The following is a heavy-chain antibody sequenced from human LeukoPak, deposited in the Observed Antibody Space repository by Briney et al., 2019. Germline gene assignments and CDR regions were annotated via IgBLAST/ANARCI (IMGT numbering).Heavy chain of an antibody. Sequence: GGSLRLSCAASGFTFSSYSMNWVRQAPGKGLEWVSASSGSGGSTYYADSVKGRFTISRDNSKNTLYLQMNSLRAEDTAVYYCAKMYYDSSGHFDYWGQGTLVTVSS. V-gene: IGHV3-23*01. CDR3: AKMYYDSSGHFDY. CDR2: SSGSGGST. CDR1: GFTFSSYS. D-gene: IGHD3-22*01. J-gene: IGHJ4*02.